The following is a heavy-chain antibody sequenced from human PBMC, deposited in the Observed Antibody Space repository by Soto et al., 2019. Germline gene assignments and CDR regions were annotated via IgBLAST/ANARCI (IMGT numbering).Heavy chain of an antibody. CDR2: IFYSGGT. V-gene: IGHV4-59*12. CDR1: GDSFTTFY. J-gene: IGHJ5*02. Sequence: SETLSLTCTVSGDSFTTFYWSWIRQAPGEGLEWIGYIFYSGGTNYNPSLKSRVTMSIDTSKNQFSLKLSSVTAADTAVYYCARGGTNYYDSGGYWFDPWGQGTLVTVSS. D-gene: IGHD3-22*01. CDR3: ARGGTNYYDSGGYWFDP.